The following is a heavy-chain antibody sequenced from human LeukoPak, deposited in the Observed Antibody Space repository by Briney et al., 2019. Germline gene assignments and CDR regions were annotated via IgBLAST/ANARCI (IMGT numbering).Heavy chain of an antibody. CDR2: IRYDGSNK. V-gene: IGHV3-30*02. J-gene: IGHJ4*02. Sequence: GGSLRLSCAASGFTFSSYGMHWVRQAPGKGLEWVAFIRYDGSNKYYADSVKGRFTISRDNSKNTLYLQMNSLRAEDTAVYYCAKDGEDYGGNLDYFDYWGQGTLVTVSS. D-gene: IGHD4-23*01. CDR1: GFTFSSYG. CDR3: AKDGEDYGGNLDYFDY.